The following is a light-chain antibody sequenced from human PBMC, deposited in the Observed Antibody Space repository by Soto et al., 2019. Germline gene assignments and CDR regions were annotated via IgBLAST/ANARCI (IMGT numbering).Light chain of an antibody. CDR3: QQYNNWPPMIT. CDR2: GAS. Sequence: EIVMTQSPATLSVSPGERATLSCRASQSVSSNLAWYQQKPGQAPRLLIYGASTRATGIPARFSGSGSGTEITLTISSVQSEDFAVYYCQQYNNWPPMITYGQGTRLEIK. J-gene: IGKJ5*01. CDR1: QSVSSN. V-gene: IGKV3-15*01.